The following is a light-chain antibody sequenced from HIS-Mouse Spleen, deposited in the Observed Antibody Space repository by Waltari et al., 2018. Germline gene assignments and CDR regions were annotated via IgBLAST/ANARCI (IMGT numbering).Light chain of an antibody. CDR3: QQLNSYPPT. V-gene: IGKV1-9*01. Sequence: DIQLTQSPSFLSASVGDRVTITCRASQGISSYLAWYQQKPGKAPKLLIYAASTLQSGVPSRFSGSGYGTEFTLTISSLQPEDFATYYCQQLNSYPPTFGQGTKVEIK. CDR2: AAS. CDR1: QGISSY. J-gene: IGKJ1*01.